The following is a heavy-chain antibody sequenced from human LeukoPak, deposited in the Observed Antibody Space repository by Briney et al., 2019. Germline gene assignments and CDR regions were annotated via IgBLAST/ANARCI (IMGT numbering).Heavy chain of an antibody. CDR1: GFTFSDYY. CDR3: STDPRLLIY. V-gene: IGHV3-11*01. J-gene: IGHJ4*01. Sequence: GGSLRLSCAASGFTFSDYYTSWIRQAPGKWLEWVSYISSSGSTIYYADSGKGRFTISRDNAKNSLYLQMNSLRPDDTALYYCSTDPRLLIYWGHGTLVTVSS. CDR2: ISSSGSTI. D-gene: IGHD2-8*01.